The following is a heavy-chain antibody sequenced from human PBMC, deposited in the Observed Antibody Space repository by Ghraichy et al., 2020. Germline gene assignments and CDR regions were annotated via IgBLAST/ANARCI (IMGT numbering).Heavy chain of an antibody. Sequence: GESLNISCAASGFTFSSYSMNWVRQAPGKGLEWVSSISSSSSYIYYADSVKGRFTISRDNAKNSLYLQMNSLRAEDTAVYYCARESARLAYYDFWSGNWFDPWGQGTLVTVSS. J-gene: IGHJ5*02. CDR1: GFTFSSYS. D-gene: IGHD3-3*01. CDR2: ISSSSSYI. V-gene: IGHV3-21*01. CDR3: ARESARLAYYDFWSGNWFDP.